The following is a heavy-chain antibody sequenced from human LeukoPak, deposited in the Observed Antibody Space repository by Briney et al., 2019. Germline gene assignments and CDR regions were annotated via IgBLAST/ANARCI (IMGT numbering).Heavy chain of an antibody. D-gene: IGHD1-26*01. CDR3: ARATSGRSYYFDY. CDR1: GGSISSYY. J-gene: IGHJ4*02. CDR2: IYYSGST. V-gene: IGHV4-59*01. Sequence: SETLSLTCTVSGGSISSYYWSWIRQPPGKGLEWIGYIYYSGSTNYNPSLKSRVTISVDTSKNQFSLKLSSVTAADTAVYYCARATSGRSYYFDYWGQGTLVTVSS.